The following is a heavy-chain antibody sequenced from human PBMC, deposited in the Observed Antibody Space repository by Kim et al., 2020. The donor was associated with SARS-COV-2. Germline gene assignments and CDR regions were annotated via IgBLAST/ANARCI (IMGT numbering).Heavy chain of an antibody. Sequence: GGSLRLSCAASGFTFSSYSMNWVRQAPGKGLEWVSSISSSSSYIYYADSVKGRFTISRDNAKNSLYLQMNSLRAEDTAVYYCARDQWYYYGSGSYSILDYWGQGTLVTVSS. J-gene: IGHJ4*02. V-gene: IGHV3-21*01. CDR2: ISSSSSYI. CDR3: ARDQWYYYGSGSYSILDY. D-gene: IGHD3-10*01. CDR1: GFTFSSYS.